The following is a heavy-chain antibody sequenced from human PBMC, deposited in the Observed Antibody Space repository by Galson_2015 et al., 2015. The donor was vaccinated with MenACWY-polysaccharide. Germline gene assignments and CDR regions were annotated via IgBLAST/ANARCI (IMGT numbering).Heavy chain of an antibody. CDR3: AKVTEMASSRRSFDG. D-gene: IGHD5-24*01. CDR2: IGGSGLTT. V-gene: IGHV3-23*01. Sequence: SLRLSCAASGFTFGSYAMGWVRQAPGKGLEWVSSIGGSGLTTFYAESVKGRFTISRDSAQNILSLQMNSLRADDTARYFCAKVTEMASSRRSFDGWG. J-gene: IGHJ3*01. CDR1: GFTFGSYA.